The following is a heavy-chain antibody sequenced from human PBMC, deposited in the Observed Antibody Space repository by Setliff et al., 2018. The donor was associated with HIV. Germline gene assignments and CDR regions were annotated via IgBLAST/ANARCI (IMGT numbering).Heavy chain of an antibody. CDR3: ARVSMLNWFDP. J-gene: IGHJ5*02. CDR1: GYTFSRYG. CDR2: ISGYNGNT. V-gene: IGHV1-18*01. D-gene: IGHD3-10*02. Sequence: GASVKVSCKASGYTFSRYGISWVRQAPGQGLEWMGWISGYNGNTKYVQKFQGRVTMTTDTSTSTVYMELRSLRSDDTAVYYCARVSMLNWFDPWGQGTLVTVSS.